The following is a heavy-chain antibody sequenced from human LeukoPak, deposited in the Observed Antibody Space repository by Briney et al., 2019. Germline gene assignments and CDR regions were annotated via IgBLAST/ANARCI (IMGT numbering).Heavy chain of an antibody. V-gene: IGHV1-69*13. CDR1: GGTFSSYA. Sequence: ASVKVSCKASGGTFSSYAISWVRQAPGQGLEWMGGIIPIFGTANYAQKFQGRVTITADESTSTAYMELSRLRSDDTAVYYCAREGYCSGGSCPNIKYNWFDPWGQGTLVTVSS. CDR2: IIPIFGTA. D-gene: IGHD2-15*01. CDR3: AREGYCSGGSCPNIKYNWFDP. J-gene: IGHJ5*02.